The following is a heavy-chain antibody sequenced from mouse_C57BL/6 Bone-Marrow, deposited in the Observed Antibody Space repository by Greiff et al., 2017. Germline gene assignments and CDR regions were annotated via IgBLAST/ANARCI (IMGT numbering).Heavy chain of an antibody. CDR1: GYTFTDHI. CDR3: GRGRLEDYYAMDY. V-gene: IGHV1-11*01. CDR2: IYPVSGET. J-gene: IGHJ4*01. Sequence: VQLQESGAELASPGASVTLSCKASGYTFTDHIMNWVKKRPGQGLEWIGRIYPVSGETNYNPKFMGKATFSVDRSSSTVYMVLNSLTSEDPAVYDCGRGRLEDYYAMDYWGQGTSVTVSS. D-gene: IGHD3-2*02.